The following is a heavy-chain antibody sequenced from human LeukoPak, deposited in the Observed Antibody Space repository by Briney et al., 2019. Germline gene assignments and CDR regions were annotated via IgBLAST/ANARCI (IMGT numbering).Heavy chain of an antibody. CDR2: ISSGGSYI. V-gene: IGHV3-21*01. Sequence: GGSLRLSCAASRFTFSNYNMNWVRQAPGKGLEWVSFISSGGSYIYYTDSVKGRFTISRDNAKNSLFLQMNSLRAEDTAVYFCARAVVGSGYDYFDYWGQGTLVTVSS. D-gene: IGHD5-12*01. J-gene: IGHJ4*02. CDR1: RFTFSNYN. CDR3: ARAVVGSGYDYFDY.